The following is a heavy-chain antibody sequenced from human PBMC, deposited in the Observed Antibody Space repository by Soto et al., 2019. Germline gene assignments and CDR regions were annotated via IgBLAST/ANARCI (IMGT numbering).Heavy chain of an antibody. CDR3: ARVLGGYCSSTSCHPDWFDP. V-gene: IGHV1-69*06. Sequence: ASVKVSCTASGGTFSSYAISWVRQAPGQGLEWMGGIIPIFGTANYAQKFQGRVTITADKSTSTAYMELSSLRSEDTAVYYCARVLGGYCSSTSCHPDWFDPWGQGTLVTVSS. D-gene: IGHD2-2*01. CDR1: GGTFSSYA. J-gene: IGHJ5*02. CDR2: IIPIFGTA.